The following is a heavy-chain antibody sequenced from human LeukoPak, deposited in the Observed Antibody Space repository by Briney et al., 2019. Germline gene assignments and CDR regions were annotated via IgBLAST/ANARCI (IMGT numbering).Heavy chain of an antibody. V-gene: IGHV3-20*04. CDR1: GFTFDDYG. CDR3: ARHGGIAVASNWFDP. CDR2: INWNGGST. J-gene: IGHJ5*02. Sequence: SGGSLRLSCAASGFTFDDYGMSWVRQAPGKGLEWVSGINWNGGSTGYADSVKGRFTISRDNAKNSLYLQMNSLRAEDTAFYYCARHGGIAVASNWFDPWGQGTLVTVSS. D-gene: IGHD6-19*01.